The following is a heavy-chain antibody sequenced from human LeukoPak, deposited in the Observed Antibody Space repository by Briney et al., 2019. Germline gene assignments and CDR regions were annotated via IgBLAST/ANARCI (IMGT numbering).Heavy chain of an antibody. CDR1: GGSISSYY. J-gene: IGHJ4*02. D-gene: IGHD4-23*01. CDR2: IYYSGST. CDR3: ARHLDYGGNSGYFDY. Sequence: PSETLSLTCTVSGGSISSYYWSWIRQPPGKGLEWIGYIYYSGSTNYNPSLKSRVTISVDTSKNQFSLKLSSVTAADTAVYYCARHLDYGGNSGYFDYWGQGTLVTVSS. V-gene: IGHV4-59*08.